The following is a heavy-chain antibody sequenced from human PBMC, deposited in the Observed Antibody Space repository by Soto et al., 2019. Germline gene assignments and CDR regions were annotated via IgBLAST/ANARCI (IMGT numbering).Heavy chain of an antibody. CDR3: AKVSSDFWSDYSVLAQDY. Sequence: EVQLLESGGGLVQPGGSLRLSCAASGFIFSSYAMSWVRQAPGKGLEWVSAISGSGGRTYYADSVKGRFTISRDNSKNTLYLQMNSLRAEDTAVYYCAKVSSDFWSDYSVLAQDYWGQGTLVTVSS. CDR2: ISGSGGRT. D-gene: IGHD3-3*01. V-gene: IGHV3-23*01. J-gene: IGHJ4*02. CDR1: GFIFSSYA.